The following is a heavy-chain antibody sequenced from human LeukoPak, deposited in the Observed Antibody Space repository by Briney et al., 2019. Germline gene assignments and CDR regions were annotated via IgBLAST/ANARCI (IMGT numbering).Heavy chain of an antibody. CDR1: GYTFTGYY. D-gene: IGHD1-26*01. V-gene: IGHV1-2*06. CDR2: IYPNSGGT. CDR3: ATRIVGATGRGYYYGMDV. Sequence: GASVKVSCKASGYTFTGYYMHWVRQAPGQGPEWRGRIYPNSGGTNYAQKFQGRVTMTRDTSISTAYMELSRLRSDDTAVYYCATRIVGATGRGYYYGMDVWGQGTTVTVSS. J-gene: IGHJ6*02.